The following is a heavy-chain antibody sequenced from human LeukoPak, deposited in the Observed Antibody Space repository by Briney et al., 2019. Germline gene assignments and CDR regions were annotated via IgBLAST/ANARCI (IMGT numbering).Heavy chain of an antibody. D-gene: IGHD1-26*01. CDR1: GFTFSSYA. J-gene: IGHJ4*02. CDR2: ISYDGSNK. Sequence: GGSLRLSCAASGFTFSSYAMHWVRQAPGKGLEWVAVISYDGSNKYYADSVKGRFTISRDNSKSTLYLQMNSLRAEDTAVYYCARDPRGADLDYWGQGTLVTVSS. V-gene: IGHV3-30*01. CDR3: ARDPRGADLDY.